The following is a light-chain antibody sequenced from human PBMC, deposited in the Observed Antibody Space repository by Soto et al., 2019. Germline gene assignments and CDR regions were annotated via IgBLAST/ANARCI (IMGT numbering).Light chain of an antibody. Sequence: ETVLTQSPGTLSLSPGERATPAGRTSRSVGGTVLAGYQQKPGQPPSLLTYDVPRRATGISERFSGSGSGTDFTLTISRLEPEDFAIYYCQHYGGSSPRFSFGPGTKVDI. CDR3: QHYGGSSPRFS. V-gene: IGKV3-20*01. CDR2: DVP. J-gene: IGKJ3*01. CDR1: RSVGGTV.